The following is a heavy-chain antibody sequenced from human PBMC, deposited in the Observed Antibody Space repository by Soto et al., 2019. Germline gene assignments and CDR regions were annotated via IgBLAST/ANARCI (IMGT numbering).Heavy chain of an antibody. Sequence: QVQLVQSGAEVKKPGSSVKVSCKSSGGTFSSYAISWVRQAPGQGLEWMGGIIPIFGTANYAQKFQGRVTITADKSTSTAYMELSSLRSEDTAVYYCARAITMVRGVRYWFDPWGQGTLVTVSS. CDR2: IIPIFGTA. J-gene: IGHJ5*02. V-gene: IGHV1-69*06. CDR3: ARAITMVRGVRYWFDP. D-gene: IGHD3-10*01. CDR1: GGTFSSYA.